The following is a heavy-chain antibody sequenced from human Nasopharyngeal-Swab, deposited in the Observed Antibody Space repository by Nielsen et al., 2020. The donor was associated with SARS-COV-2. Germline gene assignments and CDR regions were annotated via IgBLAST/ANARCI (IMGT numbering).Heavy chain of an antibody. CDR2: INSGSSTI. D-gene: IGHD6-19*01. Sequence: GGSLRLPCEASGFTFSSFNMNWVRQAPGKGLEWISYINSGSSTILYRDSVRGRFIISRDDAKSSMYLQMSNLRDEDTALYYCARGVRRDISGWHFDYWGQGTLVTVSS. J-gene: IGHJ4*02. CDR3: ARGVRRDISGWHFDY. V-gene: IGHV3-48*02. CDR1: GFTFSSFN.